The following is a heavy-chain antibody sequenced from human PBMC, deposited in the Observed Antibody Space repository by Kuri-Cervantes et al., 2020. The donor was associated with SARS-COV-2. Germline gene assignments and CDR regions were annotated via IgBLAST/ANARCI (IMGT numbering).Heavy chain of an antibody. J-gene: IGHJ5*01. CDR1: GGSFSGYY. D-gene: IGHD2/OR15-2a*01. CDR2: INHSGST. V-gene: IGHV4-34*01. CDR3: ARAVKRFDC. Sequence: SETLSLICAVYGGSFSGYYWSWIRQPPGKGLEWIGEINHSGSTNDNPSLKSRVTISVDTSKNQFSLKLGSVTAGDTSVYSCARAVKRFDCWGQGTLVTVSS.